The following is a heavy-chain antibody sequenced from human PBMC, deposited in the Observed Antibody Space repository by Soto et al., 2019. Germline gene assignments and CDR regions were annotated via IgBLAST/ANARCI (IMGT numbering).Heavy chain of an antibody. Sequence: PGGSLRLSCAASGFTFSSYSFHWVRQAPGKGLEWVAVISYDGNKKYYEDSVKGRFSISRDTSKNTLYLQTSSLRAEDTAVYYCARSVAVAALDSWGQGTLVTVSS. D-gene: IGHD6-19*01. CDR1: GFTFSSYS. CDR3: ARSVAVAALDS. V-gene: IGHV3-30*04. J-gene: IGHJ4*02. CDR2: ISYDGNKK.